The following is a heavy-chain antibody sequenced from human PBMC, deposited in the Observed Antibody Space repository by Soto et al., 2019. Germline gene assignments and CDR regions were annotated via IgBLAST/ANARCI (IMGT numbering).Heavy chain of an antibody. Sequence: QITLEESGPTLVKPTQTLTLTCTFSGFSLSTSGVAVGWIRQPPGKALEWLALIYWDDDKRYSPSLKTRLTIPKDTSDTHVVLTMTNRDPVDTATYYCEHGWLRSGVPKSIWAYNSGSYLNWFDPWGKGTLVTVSS. D-gene: IGHD6-19*01. CDR1: GFSLSTSGVA. CDR3: EHGWLRSGVPKSIWAYNSGSYLNWFDP. CDR2: IYWDDDK. V-gene: IGHV2-5*02. J-gene: IGHJ5*02.